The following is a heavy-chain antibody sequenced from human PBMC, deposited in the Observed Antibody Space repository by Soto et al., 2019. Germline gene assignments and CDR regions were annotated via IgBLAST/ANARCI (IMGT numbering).Heavy chain of an antibody. CDR3: AMDYGDRPEYFKH. D-gene: IGHD4-17*01. J-gene: IGHJ1*01. Sequence: QVQLVQSGPDLKRPGASMKVSCKASGYTFTSYGISWVRQAPGQGLEWMAWISPLKGRTQYSQKAQGRVTLSTDTYSNTAYMEMTTLRVEDTAVYYCAMDYGDRPEYFKHWGQGTLVTVS. CDR1: GYTFTSYG. CDR2: ISPLKGRT. V-gene: IGHV1-18*04.